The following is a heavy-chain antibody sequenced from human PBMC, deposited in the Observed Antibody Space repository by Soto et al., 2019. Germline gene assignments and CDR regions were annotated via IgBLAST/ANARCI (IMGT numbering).Heavy chain of an antibody. CDR3: ARRSPSWAFDI. V-gene: IGHV3-23*01. Sequence: GSLRLSCAASGFTFISYARSCVRQAPGKGLEWVSAISGSGSSTYYADSVKGRFTISRDNSKNTLYLQMSSLRAEDTAVYYCARRSPSWAFDIWGQGTMVTVS. CDR2: ISGSGSST. CDR1: GFTFISYA. J-gene: IGHJ3*02. D-gene: IGHD2-15*01.